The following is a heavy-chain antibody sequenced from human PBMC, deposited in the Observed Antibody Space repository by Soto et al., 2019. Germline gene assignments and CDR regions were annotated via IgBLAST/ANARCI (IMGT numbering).Heavy chain of an antibody. J-gene: IGHJ6*02. V-gene: IGHV3-23*01. Sequence: PGGSLSLSCAASGFTFSSYAMSWVRQAPGKGLEWVSAISGSGGSTYYADSVKGRFTISRDNSKNTLYLQMNSLRAEDTAVYYCAKTATPNSYGSGYYYGMDVWGQGTTVTVSS. CDR2: ISGSGGST. CDR1: GFTFSSYA. D-gene: IGHD5-18*01. CDR3: AKTATPNSYGSGYYYGMDV.